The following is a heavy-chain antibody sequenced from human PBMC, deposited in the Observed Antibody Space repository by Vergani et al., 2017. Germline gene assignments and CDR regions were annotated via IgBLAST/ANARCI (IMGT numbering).Heavy chain of an antibody. J-gene: IGHJ4*02. V-gene: IGHV4-30-4*01. D-gene: IGHD2-15*01. CDR1: GGSISSGDYY. CDR3: ARESLYCSGGSCYSNYFDY. CDR2: IYYSGST. Sequence: QVQLQESGPGLVKPSQTLSLTCTVSGGSISSGDYYWSWIRQPPGKGLEWIGYIYYSGSTYYNPSPKMRVTISVDTSKNQFSLKLSSVTAADTAVYYCARESLYCSGGSCYSNYFDYWGQGTLVTVSS.